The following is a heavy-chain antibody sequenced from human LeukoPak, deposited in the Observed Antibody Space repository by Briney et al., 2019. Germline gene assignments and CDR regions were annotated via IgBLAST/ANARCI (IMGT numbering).Heavy chain of an antibody. CDR3: ARTSIAAAGTGYYYGMDV. CDR2: IIPIFGTA. J-gene: IGHJ6*02. V-gene: IGHV1-69*13. CDR1: GGTFSSYA. Sequence: ASVKVSCKASGGTFSSYAISWVRQAPGQGLEWMGGIIPIFGTANYAQKFQGRVTITADESTSTAYMELSSLRSEDTAVYYCARTSIAAAGTGYYYGMDVWGQGTTVTVSS. D-gene: IGHD6-13*01.